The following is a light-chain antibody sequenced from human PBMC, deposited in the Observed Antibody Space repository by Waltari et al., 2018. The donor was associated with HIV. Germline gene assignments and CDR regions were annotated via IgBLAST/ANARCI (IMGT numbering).Light chain of an antibody. CDR1: SSDVGGYNY. CDR2: HVT. J-gene: IGLJ1*01. Sequence: QSALAQPRSVSGSPGQSVTISCTGTSSDVGGYNYVSWFQHHPGKAPKLIIYHVTKRPAGGPERFSASKSGNTASLTISGLQAEDEAEYYCCSNAARATYVFGTGTQVTVL. CDR3: CSNAARATYV. V-gene: IGLV2-11*01.